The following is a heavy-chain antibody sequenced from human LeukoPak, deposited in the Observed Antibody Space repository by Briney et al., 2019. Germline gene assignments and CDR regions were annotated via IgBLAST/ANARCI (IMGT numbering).Heavy chain of an antibody. CDR2: IYYSGST. J-gene: IGHJ4*02. D-gene: IGHD5-18*01. V-gene: IGHV4-39*07. CDR3: ARVGRPTVPPDTAMPSAYYFDY. CDR1: GGSISSSSYY. Sequence: SETLSLTCTVSGGSISSSSYYWGWIRQPPGKGLEWIGSIYYSGSTYYNPSLKSRVTISVDTSKNQFSLKLSSVTAADTAVYYCARVGRPTVPPDTAMPSAYYFDYWGQGTLVTVSS.